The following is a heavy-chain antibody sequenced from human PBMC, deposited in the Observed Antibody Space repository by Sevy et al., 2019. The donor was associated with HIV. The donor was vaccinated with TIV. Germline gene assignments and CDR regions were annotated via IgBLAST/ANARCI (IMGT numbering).Heavy chain of an antibody. J-gene: IGHJ4*02. CDR3: AGENAWGRGYS. V-gene: IGHV4-59*08. Sequence: SETLSLTCTVSGGSITSLYWNWIRQPPGKGLECIAHIYYNGHINYNPSLKSRVTLSLDTSKNQLSLRLSSVTAADTAMYYCAGENAWGRGYSWGQGTLVTVSS. D-gene: IGHD7-27*01. CDR2: IYYNGHI. CDR1: GGSITSLY.